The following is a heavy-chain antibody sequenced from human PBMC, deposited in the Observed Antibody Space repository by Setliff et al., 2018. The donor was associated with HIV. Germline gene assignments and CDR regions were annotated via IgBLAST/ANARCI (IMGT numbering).Heavy chain of an antibody. CDR3: ARGSCSTISCSLRVRNDAFDI. CDR1: GGSISSNNYY. J-gene: IGHJ3*02. Sequence: PSETLSLTCTVSGGSISSNNYYWGWIRQSPGKGLEWFGSIYYSGNAYYNPSLKSRLTISMDTSKNQFSLKLNSVTAADTAVYYCARGSCSTISCSLRVRNDAFDIWGQGTMVTVSS. CDR2: IYYSGNA. V-gene: IGHV4-39*07. D-gene: IGHD2-2*01.